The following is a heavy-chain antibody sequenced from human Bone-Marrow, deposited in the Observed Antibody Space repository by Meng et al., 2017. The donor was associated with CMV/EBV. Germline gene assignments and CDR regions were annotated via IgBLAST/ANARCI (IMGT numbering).Heavy chain of an antibody. V-gene: IGHV3-7*01. J-gene: IGHJ4*02. D-gene: IGHD3-3*01. CDR3: AKDSRLVRSLEWLPPLDY. CDR1: GFNFDDYG. CDR2: IKQDGSGK. Sequence: GSLRLSCTASGFNFDDYGMSWVRQVPGKGLEWVANIKQDGSGKYYVDSVKGRFTISRDNAKNSLYLQMNSLRAEDTAVYYCAKDSRLVRSLEWLPPLDYWGQGTLVTVSS.